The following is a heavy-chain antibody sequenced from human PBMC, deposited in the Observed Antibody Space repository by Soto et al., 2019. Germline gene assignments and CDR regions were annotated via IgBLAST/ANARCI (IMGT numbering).Heavy chain of an antibody. Sequence: EVQLVESGGGLVQPGGSLRLSCAASEFTFSSYWMNWVRQAPGKGLEWVANIKEDGSEKYYVDSVKGRFTISRDNAKNSLYLHMKSLRGEDTAVYYCARDLGAPGRGSAVGYYYHYGMDVWGQGTTVTVS. V-gene: IGHV3-7*05. CDR2: IKEDGSEK. CDR3: ARDLGAPGRGSAVGYYYHYGMDV. D-gene: IGHD3-16*01. CDR1: EFTFSSYW. J-gene: IGHJ6*02.